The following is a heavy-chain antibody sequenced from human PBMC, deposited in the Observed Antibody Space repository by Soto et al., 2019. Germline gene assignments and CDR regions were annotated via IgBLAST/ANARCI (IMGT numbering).Heavy chain of an antibody. CDR1: GFTFSSYG. V-gene: IGHV3-30-3*01. Sequence: QVHLEESGGGVVQPGTSLRLSCVASGFTFSSYGMHWVRQAPGKGLEWVAVIPNTENKKYYADSVKGRFTLSRDNSQNTLFLQMDSLMSEDTAMYYCARTAGGRVRGALDIWGQGTMVTVS. CDR3: ARTAGGRVRGALDI. D-gene: IGHD6-13*01. CDR2: IPNTENKK. J-gene: IGHJ3*02.